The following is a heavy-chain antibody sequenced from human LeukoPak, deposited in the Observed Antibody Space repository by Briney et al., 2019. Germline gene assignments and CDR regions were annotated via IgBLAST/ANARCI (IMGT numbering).Heavy chain of an antibody. V-gene: IGHV5-51*01. CDR2: IYLGDSDT. Sequence: GESLKISCKGSGYRFSSYWIAWVRQMPGKGLESMGIIYLGDSDTRYSPSFQGQVTISADKSISTAYLQWSSLKASDTAMYYCARQGSGYGWVNGFDIWGRGTMVTVSS. D-gene: IGHD5-12*01. CDR1: GYRFSSYW. CDR3: ARQGSGYGWVNGFDI. J-gene: IGHJ3*02.